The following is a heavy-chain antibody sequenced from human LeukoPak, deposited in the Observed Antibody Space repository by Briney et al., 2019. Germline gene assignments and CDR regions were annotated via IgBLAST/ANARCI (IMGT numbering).Heavy chain of an antibody. CDR3: ARDIGGSYTAIHY. Sequence: GGSLRLSCAASGFTFSSYSRNWVRQAPGKGLECVSFISSSSAHINYADSVKGRFTISRDNPRNSLYLQMNSLRAEDTAVYYCARDIGGSYTAIHYWGQGTLVTVSS. CDR1: GFTFSSYS. D-gene: IGHD1-26*01. J-gene: IGHJ4*02. V-gene: IGHV3-21*01. CDR2: ISSSSAHI.